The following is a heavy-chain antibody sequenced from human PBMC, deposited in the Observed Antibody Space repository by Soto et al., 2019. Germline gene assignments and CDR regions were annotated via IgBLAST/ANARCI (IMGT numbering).Heavy chain of an antibody. D-gene: IGHD3-9*01. CDR1: GYTFTSYG. J-gene: IGHJ4*02. V-gene: IGHV1-18*01. CDR2: ISAYNGNT. CDR3: ARDIPNRYYAILTGYYSPDY. Sequence: SVKVSCKASGYTFTSYGISWVRQAPGQGLEWMGWISAYNGNTNYAQKLQGRVTMTTDTSTSTAYMELRSLRSDDTAVYYCARDIPNRYYAILTGYYSPDYWGQGSPGTVPS.